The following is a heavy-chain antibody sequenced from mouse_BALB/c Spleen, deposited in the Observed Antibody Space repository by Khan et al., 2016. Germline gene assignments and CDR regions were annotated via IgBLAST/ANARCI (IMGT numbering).Heavy chain of an antibody. CDR1: GFTFSNYA. Sequence: EVELVESGGGLVKPGGSLKLSCAASGFTFSNYAMSWVRQTPEKRLEWVASISSGGSTYYPDSVKGRFTISRDNARNILYLQMVRCGSEDTAMYYCARSYWFTYWGQGTLVTVST. CDR2: ISSGGST. J-gene: IGHJ3*01. V-gene: IGHV5-6-5*01. CDR3: ARSYWFTY.